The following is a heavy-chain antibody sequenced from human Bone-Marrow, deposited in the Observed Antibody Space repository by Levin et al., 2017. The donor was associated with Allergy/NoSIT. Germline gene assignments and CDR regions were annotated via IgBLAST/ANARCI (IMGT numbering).Heavy chain of an antibody. CDR3: AKEWRLITLIRGIDD. V-gene: IGHV3-23*01. J-gene: IGHJ4*02. CDR1: GFTFGLYD. CDR2: ISGNAEDT. D-gene: IGHD3-10*01. Sequence: GESLKISCAASGFTFGLYDMTWVRQAPGKGLEWVSAISGNAEDTYYADSVKGRFTISRDNFKNTLFLHMKSLRADDTAMYYCAKEWRLITLIRGIDDWGQGTLVTVSS.